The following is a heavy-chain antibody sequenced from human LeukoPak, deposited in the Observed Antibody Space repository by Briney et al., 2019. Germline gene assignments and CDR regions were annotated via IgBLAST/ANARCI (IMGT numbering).Heavy chain of an antibody. CDR2: IYHSGYT. J-gene: IGHJ4*02. D-gene: IGHD3-3*01. V-gene: IGHV4-38-2*01. CDR3: ARKLYYGDYFDC. Sequence: SETLSLTCAVSGYSISSGYYWGWVRQPPGKGLEWIGTIYHSGYTYYNPSLKSRVTISVDTSKNQFSLKLSSVTAADTAVYYCARKLYYGDYFDCWGQGTLVTVSS. CDR1: GYSISSGYY.